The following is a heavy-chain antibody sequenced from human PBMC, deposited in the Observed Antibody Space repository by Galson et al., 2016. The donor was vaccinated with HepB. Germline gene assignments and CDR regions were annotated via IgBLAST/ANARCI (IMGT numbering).Heavy chain of an antibody. CDR2: IKRDESAT. Sequence: SLRLSCAASGFTFSNSLMTWVRLAPGKGLEWVASIKRDESATYYVGSVKGRFTISRNNAKNSLFLQMSSLRVEDTAVYHCASHPVAGQHWGQGTQVTVSS. D-gene: IGHD6-19*01. CDR3: ASHPVAGQH. J-gene: IGHJ1*01. CDR1: GFTFSNSL. V-gene: IGHV3-7*01.